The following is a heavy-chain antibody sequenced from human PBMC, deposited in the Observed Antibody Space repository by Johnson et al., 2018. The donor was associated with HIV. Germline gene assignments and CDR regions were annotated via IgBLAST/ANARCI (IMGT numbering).Heavy chain of an antibody. CDR1: GFSFDDYA. Sequence: VQLVESGGGLVQPGRSLRLSCAASGFSFDDYAMHWVRQAPGKGLEWVSGISWNSGSIGYAESVKGRFTISSDNARYSLYLQMNSLRAEDTAWFYCAKDRGMATITVVEVAFDIWGQGTRVTVSS. D-gene: IGHD5-24*01. J-gene: IGHJ3*02. V-gene: IGHV3-9*01. CDR2: ISWNSGSI. CDR3: AKDRGMATITVVEVAFDI.